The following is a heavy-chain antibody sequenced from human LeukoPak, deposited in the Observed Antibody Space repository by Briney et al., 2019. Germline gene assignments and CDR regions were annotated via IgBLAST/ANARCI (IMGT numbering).Heavy chain of an antibody. V-gene: IGHV4-59*12. J-gene: IGHJ4*02. CDR1: DGSITNYD. CDR2: IYYSGST. Sequence: PSETLSLTCTVSDGSITNYDWSWVRQPPGKGLEWIGYIYYSGSTNYNPSLKSRVTISVDTSKNQFSLKLSSVTAADTAVYYCAREEYQLLFRTFYFDYWGQGTLVTVSS. CDR3: AREEYQLLFRTFYFDY. D-gene: IGHD2-2*01.